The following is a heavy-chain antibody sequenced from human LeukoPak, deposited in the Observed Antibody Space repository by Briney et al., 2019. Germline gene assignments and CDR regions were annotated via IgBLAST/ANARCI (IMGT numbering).Heavy chain of an antibody. V-gene: IGHV4-28*01. CDR1: GYSITSSSW. CDR2: IYHSGTT. CDR3: ARKENVYYYFDY. J-gene: IGHJ4*02. D-gene: IGHD3-10*01. Sequence: SDTLSLTCAVSGYSITSSSWWGWIRQPPGKGLEWIGYIYHSGTTYYNPSLQSRVTMSVDTSKNQFSLKLSSVTAVDTAVYYCARKENVYYYFDYWGQGTLVAVSS.